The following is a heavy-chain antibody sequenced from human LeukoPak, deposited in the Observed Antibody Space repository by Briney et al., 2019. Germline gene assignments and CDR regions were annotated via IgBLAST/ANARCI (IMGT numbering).Heavy chain of an antibody. V-gene: IGHV4-4*07. CDR2: IYTTGST. J-gene: IGHJ3*02. D-gene: IGHD2-15*01. CDR3: ARGPRATATQAFDI. CDR1: HGSITNSY. Sequence: SETLSLTCTVSHGSITNSYWSWIRQPAGRGLEWIGRIYTTGSTNYNPSLNSRVTMSVDTSKNQFSLKLNSVTAADTAVYYCARGPRATATQAFDIWGQGTMVTVSS.